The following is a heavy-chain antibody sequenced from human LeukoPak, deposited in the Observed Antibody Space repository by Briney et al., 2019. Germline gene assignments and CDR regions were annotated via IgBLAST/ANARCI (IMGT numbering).Heavy chain of an antibody. Sequence: AGGSLRLSCAASGFTFSTYGMHWVRQAPGKGLEWVAVISNDGSNKLYGDSVKGRFTISRDNSKNTLYLQMNSLRAGDTAVYYCARSDVDMAAWGQGTLVTVSS. D-gene: IGHD5-12*01. CDR1: GFTFSTYG. J-gene: IGHJ5*02. V-gene: IGHV3-30*03. CDR3: ARSDVDMAA. CDR2: ISNDGSNK.